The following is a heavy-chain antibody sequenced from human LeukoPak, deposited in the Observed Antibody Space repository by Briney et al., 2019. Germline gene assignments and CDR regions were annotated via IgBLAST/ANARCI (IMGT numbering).Heavy chain of an antibody. D-gene: IGHD2-15*01. Sequence: GGSLRLSCEASGLTFSSYWMSWVRQAPGKGLEWVANINPGGGTKNYVASVKGRFTVSRDSAANSLYLQMDSLRAEDTAVYYCATTFPYCSSDTCALGGQGTLVTVSS. CDR3: ATTFPYCSSDTCAL. J-gene: IGHJ4*02. CDR1: GLTFSSYW. V-gene: IGHV3-7*01. CDR2: INPGGGTK.